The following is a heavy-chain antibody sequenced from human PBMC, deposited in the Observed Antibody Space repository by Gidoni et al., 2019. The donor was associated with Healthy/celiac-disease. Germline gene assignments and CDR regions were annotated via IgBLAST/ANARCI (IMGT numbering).Heavy chain of an antibody. Sequence: VQLVQSGAEVKKPGPSVKVSCKPSGYTSTGTCMHWVRQAPGQGLEWMGWINPNSGGTNYAQKLQGWVTMTRDTSISTAYMELSRLRSDDTAVYYCARGKEWRTVGSSSPLGYWGQGTLVTVSS. J-gene: IGHJ4*02. CDR2: INPNSGGT. CDR1: GYTSTGTC. D-gene: IGHD6-6*01. V-gene: IGHV1-2*04. CDR3: ARGKEWRTVGSSSPLGY.